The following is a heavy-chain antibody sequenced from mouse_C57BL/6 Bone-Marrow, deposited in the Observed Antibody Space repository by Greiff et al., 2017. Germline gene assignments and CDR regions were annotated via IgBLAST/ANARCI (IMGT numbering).Heavy chain of an antibody. J-gene: IGHJ2*01. Sequence: QVQLQQPGAELVKPGASVKVSCKASGYTFTSYWMHWVKQRPGRGLEWIGRIHPSDSGTNYNQKFKGKATLTVDKSSSTAYMQLSSLTSEDSAVYFCAIKCGSGVYFDYWGQGSTLTVSS. CDR1: GYTFTSYW. D-gene: IGHD1-1*01. CDR3: AIKCGSGVYFDY. V-gene: IGHV1-74*01. CDR2: IHPSDSGT.